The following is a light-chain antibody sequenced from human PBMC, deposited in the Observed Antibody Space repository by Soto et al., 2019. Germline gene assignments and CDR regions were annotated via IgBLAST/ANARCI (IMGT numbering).Light chain of an antibody. J-gene: IGKJ1*01. V-gene: IGKV3-15*01. CDR3: QQYSYWRT. CDR2: GAS. Sequence: EIVMTQSPATLSVSTGERATVSCRASQSVGSNLAWYQQKAGQAPSLLIYGASTRATGVPARFSGSGSGTEFTLTISSLQSEDFAVYYCQQYSYWRTFGQGTKVDIK. CDR1: QSVGSN.